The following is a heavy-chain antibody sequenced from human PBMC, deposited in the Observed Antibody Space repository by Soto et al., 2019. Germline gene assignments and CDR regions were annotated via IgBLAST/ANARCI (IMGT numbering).Heavy chain of an antibody. J-gene: IGHJ6*02. Sequence: ASVKVSCKASGYTFTGYYMHWVRQAPGQGLEWMGWINPNSGGTNYAQKFQGWVTMTRDTSISTAYMELSRLRSDDTAVYYCVREGGYDFYHYGMDVWGQGTTVTVSS. D-gene: IGHD5-12*01. CDR1: GYTFTGYY. V-gene: IGHV1-2*04. CDR2: INPNSGGT. CDR3: VREGGYDFYHYGMDV.